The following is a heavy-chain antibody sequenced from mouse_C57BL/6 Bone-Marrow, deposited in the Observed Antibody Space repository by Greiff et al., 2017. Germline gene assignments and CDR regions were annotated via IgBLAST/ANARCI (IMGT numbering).Heavy chain of an antibody. CDR1: EYEFPSHD. Sequence: EVKVEESGGGLVQPGESLKLSCESNEYEFPSHDMSWVRKTPEKRLELVAAINSDGGSTYYPDTMERRFIISRDNTKKTLYLQMSSLRSEDTALXYCARLLWLRRYAMDYWGQGTSVTVSS. CDR3: ARLLWLRRYAMDY. V-gene: IGHV5-2*03. CDR2: INSDGGST. D-gene: IGHD2-2*01. J-gene: IGHJ4*01.